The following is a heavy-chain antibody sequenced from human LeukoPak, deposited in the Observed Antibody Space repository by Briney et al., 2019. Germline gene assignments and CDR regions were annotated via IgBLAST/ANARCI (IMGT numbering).Heavy chain of an antibody. CDR2: MNPNSGNT. CDR3: ARLAAAGTLVSF. CDR1: GYTFTSYD. D-gene: IGHD6-13*01. V-gene: IGHV1-8*01. Sequence: ASVKVSCTASGYTFTSYDINWVRQATGQGLEWMGWMNPNSGNTGYAQKFQGRVTMTRNTSISTAYLELSSLRSEDTAVYYCARLAAAGTLVSFWGQGTLVTVSS. J-gene: IGHJ4*02.